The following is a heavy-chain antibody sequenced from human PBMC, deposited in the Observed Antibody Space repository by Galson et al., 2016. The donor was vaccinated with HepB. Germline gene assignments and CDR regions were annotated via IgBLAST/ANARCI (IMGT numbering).Heavy chain of an antibody. D-gene: IGHD6-6*01. CDR3: ASRQLLSLDS. V-gene: IGHV3-11*01. Sequence: SLRLSCAGSGFTFSDYYMSWVRLPPGQGLEWIAYISGSGHTIYYAHSLQGRFTISRDNAKNSLFLEMTSLRGDDTAVYYCASRQLLSLDSWGQGTLVTVSS. CDR2: ISGSGHTI. J-gene: IGHJ4*02. CDR1: GFTFSDYY.